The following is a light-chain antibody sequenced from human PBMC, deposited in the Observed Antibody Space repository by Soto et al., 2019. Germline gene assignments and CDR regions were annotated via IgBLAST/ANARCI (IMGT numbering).Light chain of an antibody. CDR3: QQHSNWPLT. J-gene: IGKJ4*01. Sequence: EIVLTQSPGTLSLSPGERVTLSCRASQSVSSRTLAWYQQKPGQSPRLLIYDSSDRATGLPARFGGSGSGTDFTLTISSLEPEDSAVYYCQQHSNWPLTFGGGTKVDIK. CDR1: QSVSSRT. V-gene: IGKV3-11*01. CDR2: DSS.